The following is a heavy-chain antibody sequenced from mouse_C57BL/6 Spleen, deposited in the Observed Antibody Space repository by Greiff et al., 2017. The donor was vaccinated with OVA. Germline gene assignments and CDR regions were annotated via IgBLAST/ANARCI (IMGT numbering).Heavy chain of an antibody. Sequence: EVKLVESGPELVKPGASVKMSCKASGYTFTDYNMHWVKQSHGKSLEWIGYINPNNGGTSYNQKFKGKATLTVNKSSSTAYMELRSLTSEDSAVYYCAREGLYDYDGRDYWGQGTSVTVSS. J-gene: IGHJ4*01. CDR3: AREGLYDYDGRDY. D-gene: IGHD2-4*01. CDR2: INPNNGGT. V-gene: IGHV1-22*01. CDR1: GYTFTDYN.